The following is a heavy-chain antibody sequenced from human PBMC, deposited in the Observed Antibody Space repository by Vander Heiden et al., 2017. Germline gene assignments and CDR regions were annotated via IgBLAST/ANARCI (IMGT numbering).Heavy chain of an antibody. J-gene: IGHJ4*02. V-gene: IGHV3-33*01. Sequence: QVQLVESGGGVVQPGRSLRLSCAASGFTFSRYGMHWVRQAPGKGLEWVAVIWYDGSNKYYADSVKGRFTISRDNSKNTLYLQMNSLRAEDTAVYYCARVAFGYSYGRIDYWGQGTLVTVSS. CDR1: GFTFSRYG. CDR2: IWYDGSNK. CDR3: ARVAFGYSYGRIDY. D-gene: IGHD5-18*01.